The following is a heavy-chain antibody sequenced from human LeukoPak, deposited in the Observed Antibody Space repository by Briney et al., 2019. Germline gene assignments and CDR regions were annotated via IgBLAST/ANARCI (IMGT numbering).Heavy chain of an antibody. CDR2: IYPGDSDT. V-gene: IGHV5-51*01. CDR3: ARRYSSSSIDY. Sequence: GESLKISCKGSGYSSTNYWIGWVRQMPGKGLEWMGIIYPGDSDTRYSPSFQGQVIISADKSISTTYLQWSSLKASDTAMYYCARRYSSSSIDYWGLGTLVTVSS. J-gene: IGHJ4*02. D-gene: IGHD6-6*01. CDR1: GYSSTNYW.